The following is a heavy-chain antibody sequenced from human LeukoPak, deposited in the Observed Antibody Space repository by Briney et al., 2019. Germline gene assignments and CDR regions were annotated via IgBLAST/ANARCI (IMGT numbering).Heavy chain of an antibody. CDR3: ARDYGSGSFPGSSYYGMDV. Sequence: SETLSLTCTVSGGSISSYYWSWIRQPPGKGLEWIGYIYYSGSTNYNPSLKSRVTISVDTSKNRFSLKLSSVTAADTAVYYCARDYGSGSFPGSSYYGMDVWGQGTTVTVSS. CDR2: IYYSGST. J-gene: IGHJ6*02. CDR1: GGSISSYY. D-gene: IGHD3-10*01. V-gene: IGHV4-59*01.